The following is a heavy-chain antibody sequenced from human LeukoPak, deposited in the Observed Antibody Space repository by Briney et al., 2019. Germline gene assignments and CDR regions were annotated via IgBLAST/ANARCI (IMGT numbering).Heavy chain of an antibody. D-gene: IGHD3-10*01. CDR3: ARVRGSHVSGSYCDY. CDR1: GFTFSTYS. J-gene: IGHJ4*02. V-gene: IGHV3-48*02. CDR2: ISPTSNTI. Sequence: GGSLRLSCATSGFTFSTYSMNWVRQAPGKGLEWVSFISPTSNTIYYADSVKGRFTISRDTAKNSLYLQMNSLRDEDTAVYYCARVRGSHVSGSYCDYWGQGTLVTVSS.